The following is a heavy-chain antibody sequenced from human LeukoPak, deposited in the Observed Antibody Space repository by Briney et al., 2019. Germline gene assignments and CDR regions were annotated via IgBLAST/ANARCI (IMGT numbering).Heavy chain of an antibody. V-gene: IGHV4-4*08. CDR2: DYSSGNT. CDR1: DGSISIYY. Sequence: ASETLSLTCTVSDGSISIYYWSWIRQPPGKGLEWIGYDYSSGNTNYSPSLKGRAIISADTSKNQFSLKLTSVTAADTAVYYCVRDRELTYWGQGILVTVSS. J-gene: IGHJ4*02. D-gene: IGHD3-10*01. CDR3: VRDRELTY.